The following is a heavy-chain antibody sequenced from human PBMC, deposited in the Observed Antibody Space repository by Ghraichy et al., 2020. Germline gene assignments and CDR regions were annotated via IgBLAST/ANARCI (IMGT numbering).Heavy chain of an antibody. D-gene: IGHD3-3*01. J-gene: IGHJ4*02. CDR2: IDVRSGNA. V-gene: IGHV1-58*01. CDR3: AVDRFLEWLPPYPYYFDS. Sequence: SVKVSCKASGFTFRDSAVLWVRQARGQRLDWIGWIDVRSGNAQYAKKLEDRVTITRDMSTKTAYMELRSLKTEDTAVYYCAVDRFLEWLPPYPYYFDSWGQGTLVTVSS. CDR1: GFTFRDSA.